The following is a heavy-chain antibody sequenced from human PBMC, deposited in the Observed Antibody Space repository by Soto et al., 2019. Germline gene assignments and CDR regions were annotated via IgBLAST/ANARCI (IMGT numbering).Heavy chain of an antibody. CDR3: AKGRSYYYYYGVDV. CDR2: IHSGGTT. V-gene: IGHV3-53*01. CDR1: GFSVSNTY. J-gene: IGHJ6*02. Sequence: PGGSLRLSCAASGFSVSNTYMTWVRQAPGKGLEWVSIIHSGGTTYYANSVEGRFTISRDNSKNTLYLQMNSLRAEDTALYYCAKGRSYYYYYGVDVWGQGTTVTVSS.